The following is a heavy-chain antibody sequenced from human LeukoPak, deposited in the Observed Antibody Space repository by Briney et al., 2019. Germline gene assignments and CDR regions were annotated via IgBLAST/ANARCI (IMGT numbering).Heavy chain of an antibody. J-gene: IGHJ4*02. CDR2: ISSSSSYI. Sequence: PGGSLRLSCAASGFTFSSYWMSWVRQAPGKGLEWVSSISSSSSYIYYADSVKCRFTISRDNAKNSLYLQMNSLRAEDTAVYYCARTWGAIQLWPYYFDYWGQGTLVTVSS. CDR3: ARTWGAIQLWPYYFDY. D-gene: IGHD5-18*01. CDR1: GFTFSSYW. V-gene: IGHV3-21*01.